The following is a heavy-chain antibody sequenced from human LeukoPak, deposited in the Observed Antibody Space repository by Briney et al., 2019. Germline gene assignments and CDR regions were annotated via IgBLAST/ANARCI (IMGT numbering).Heavy chain of an antibody. J-gene: IGHJ4*02. D-gene: IGHD3-3*01. CDR1: GFTFDDYG. CDR3: AKGSFGVVITNILDY. Sequence: GRSLRLSCAASGFTFDDYGMHWVRQAPGKGLEWVSSISWNTGNIGYADSVKGRFTISRDNAKNFLYLQMNSLRTEDTALYYCAKGSFGVVITNILDYWGQGTLVTVSS. V-gene: IGHV3-9*01. CDR2: ISWNTGNI.